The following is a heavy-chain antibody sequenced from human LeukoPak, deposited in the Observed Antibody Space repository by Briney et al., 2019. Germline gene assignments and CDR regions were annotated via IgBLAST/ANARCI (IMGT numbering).Heavy chain of an antibody. V-gene: IGHV4-31*03. J-gene: IGHJ5*02. CDR2: IYYDGRT. CDR1: GDSIDRGGYC. Sequence: PSETLSPTCSVSGDSIDRGGYCWSWIRQHPGRGLEWIGHIYYDGRTYQNPSLKSRVIISVDTSKNQFSLNVSSVTAADTAVYFCARIGTASRLNWFDPWGQGTLVTVSS. CDR3: ARIGTASRLNWFDP. D-gene: IGHD6-6*01.